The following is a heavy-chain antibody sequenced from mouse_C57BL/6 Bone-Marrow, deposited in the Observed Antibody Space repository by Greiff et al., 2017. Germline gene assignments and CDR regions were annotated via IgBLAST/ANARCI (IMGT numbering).Heavy chain of an antibody. CDR2: IYPEDGET. Sequence: VQLQQSGAELVKPGASVKLSCTASGFNIKDYYMHWVKQRTEQGLEGIGRIYPEDGETNYAPKVQGKATITADTSSNTAYLQLSTLTSEDTAVYSCARDGSSYQFAYWGQGTLVTVSA. CDR1: GFNIKDYY. D-gene: IGHD1-1*01. V-gene: IGHV14-2*01. CDR3: ARDGSSYQFAY. J-gene: IGHJ3*01.